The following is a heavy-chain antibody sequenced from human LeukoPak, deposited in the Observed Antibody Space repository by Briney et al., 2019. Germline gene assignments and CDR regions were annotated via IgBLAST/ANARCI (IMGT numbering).Heavy chain of an antibody. D-gene: IGHD3-9*01. CDR3: ARDFDQGGAAYYFGY. V-gene: IGHV3-30-3*01. Sequence: SGGSLRLSCEASEITFSSYAMHWVRQAPGKGLEWVAVISYDGNNKYYAGPVKGRFTISRDNSKNTLFLQMNSLRVEDTAVYYCARDFDQGGAAYYFGYWGQGTLVTVSS. J-gene: IGHJ4*02. CDR2: ISYDGNNK. CDR1: EITFSSYA.